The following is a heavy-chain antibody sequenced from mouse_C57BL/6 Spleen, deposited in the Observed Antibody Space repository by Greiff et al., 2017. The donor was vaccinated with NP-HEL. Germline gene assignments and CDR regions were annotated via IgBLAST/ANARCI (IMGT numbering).Heavy chain of an antibody. V-gene: IGHV1-15*01. CDR2: IDPETGGT. J-gene: IGHJ2*01. Sequence: QVQLQQSGAELVRPGASVTLSCKASGYTFTDYEMHWVKQTPVHGLEWIGAIDPETGGTAYNQKFKGKAILTADKSSSTVYMELRSLTSEDSAVYYCTRNYFDYWGQGTTLTVSS. CDR3: TRNYFDY. CDR1: GYTFTDYE.